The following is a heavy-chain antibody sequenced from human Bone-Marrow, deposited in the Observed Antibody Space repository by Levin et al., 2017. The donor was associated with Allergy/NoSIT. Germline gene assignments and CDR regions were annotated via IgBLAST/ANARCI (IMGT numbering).Heavy chain of an antibody. J-gene: IGHJ5*02. D-gene: IGHD6-19*01. CDR1: GGTFSSYT. CDR3: ARDWCPPGIAVAGIFCWFDP. Sequence: SVKVSCKASGGTFSSYTISWVRQAPGQGLEWMGRIIPILGIANYAQKFQGRVTITADKSTSTAYMELSSLRSEDTAVYYCARDWCPPGIAVAGIFCWFDPWGQGTLVTVSS. V-gene: IGHV1-69*04. CDR2: IIPILGIA.